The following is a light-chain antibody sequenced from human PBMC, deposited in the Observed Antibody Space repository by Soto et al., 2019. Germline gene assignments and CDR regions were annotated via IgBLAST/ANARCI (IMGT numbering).Light chain of an antibody. J-gene: IGKJ5*01. CDR2: GAS. CDR3: QQYGSSSIT. Sequence: EKVMTQSPSTLSVSPGERATLSCRASQSVSNNLAWYQQKPGQAPRLLIYGASSRATGIPDRFSGSGSGTDFTLTISRLEPEDFAVYYCQQYGSSSITFGQGTRLEVK. V-gene: IGKV3-20*01. CDR1: QSVSNN.